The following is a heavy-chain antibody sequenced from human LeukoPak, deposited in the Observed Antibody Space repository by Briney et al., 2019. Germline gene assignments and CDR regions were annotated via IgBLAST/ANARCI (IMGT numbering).Heavy chain of an antibody. V-gene: IGHV4-38-2*01. CDR3: ARRLYSGSYWYFDL. D-gene: IGHD6-6*01. CDR2: IYHSGST. Sequence: SETLSLTCAVSGYSISSGYYWGWIRQPPGKGLEWIVSIYHSGSTYYNPSLKRRVTISVYTAKNQCSLKLSSVTAADTAVYYCARRLYSGSYWYFDLWGRGTLVTVSS. CDR1: GYSISSGYY. J-gene: IGHJ2*01.